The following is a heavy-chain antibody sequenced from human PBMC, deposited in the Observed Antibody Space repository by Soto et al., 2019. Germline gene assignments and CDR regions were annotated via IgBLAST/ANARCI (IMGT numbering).Heavy chain of an antibody. J-gene: IGHJ4*02. V-gene: IGHV2-70*11. CDR3: ARTRYSSGWYRFDY. D-gene: IGHD6-19*01. CDR1: GFSLTTNKMS. CDR2: IDWDDDK. Sequence: SGPTLVNPTQTLTLTCTFSGFSLTTNKMSVSWIRQPPGKALEWLARIDWDDDKYYSTSLKTRLTISKDTSKNQVVLTMTNMDPVDTATYYCARTRYSSGWYRFDYWGQGTLVTVSS.